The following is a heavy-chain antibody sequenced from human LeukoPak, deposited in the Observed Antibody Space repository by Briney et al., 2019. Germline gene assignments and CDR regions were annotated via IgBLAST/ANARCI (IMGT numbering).Heavy chain of an antibody. CDR2: IIPIFGTA. CDR1: GYTFTSYA. CDR3: ARSGVRYCSSTSCPYSYGRSVWFDP. D-gene: IGHD2-2*01. Sequence: EASVKVSCKASGYTFTSYAISWVRQAPGQGLEWMGGIIPIFGTANYAQKFQGRVTITADESTSTAYMELSSLRSEDTAVYYCARSGVRYCSSTSCPYSYGRSVWFDPWGQGTLVTVSS. J-gene: IGHJ5*02. V-gene: IGHV1-69*13.